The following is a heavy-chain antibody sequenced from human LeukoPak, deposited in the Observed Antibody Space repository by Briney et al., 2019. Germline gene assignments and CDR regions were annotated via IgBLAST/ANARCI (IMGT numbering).Heavy chain of an antibody. J-gene: IGHJ3*02. CDR2: ISGSGGST. D-gene: IGHD1-26*01. CDR3: AKNMRAVQAFDI. V-gene: IGHV3-23*01. CDR1: GFTFSSYA. Sequence: GGSLRLSCAGSGFTFSSYAMSWVRQAPGKGLEWVSAISGSGGSTYYADSVKGRFTISRDNSMNTLYLQMNSLRPEDTAVYFCAKNMRAVQAFDIWGQGTMVTVSS.